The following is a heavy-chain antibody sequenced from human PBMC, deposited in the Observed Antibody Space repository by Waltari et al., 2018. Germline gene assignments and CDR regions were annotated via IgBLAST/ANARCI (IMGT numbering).Heavy chain of an antibody. V-gene: IGHV1-69*09. CDR1: GGTFSSYA. J-gene: IGHJ4*02. CDR3: ASPYYYGSGSYDPLGY. Sequence: QVQLVQSGAEVKKPGSSVKVSCKASGGTFSSYAISWVRQAPGQGLEWMGRSIPSLGIANYAQKFQGRVKITAEKSTGTAYMELSSLRSEDTAVYYCASPYYYGSGSYDPLGYWGQGTLVTVSS. D-gene: IGHD3-10*01. CDR2: SIPSLGIA.